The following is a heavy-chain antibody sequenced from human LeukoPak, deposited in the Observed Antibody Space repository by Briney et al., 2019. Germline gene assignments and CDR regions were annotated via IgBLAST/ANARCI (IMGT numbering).Heavy chain of an antibody. CDR3: ARQVATKGEWAFDV. J-gene: IGHJ3*01. CDR2: IRHDGHT. V-gene: IGHV4-38-2*02. D-gene: IGHD5-12*01. CDR1: GYFSINYY. Sequence: PSETLSLTCTVSGYFSINYYWGWIRQPPGKGLEWIASIRHDGHTYYNASLRSQVTISIDMSRNQFSLRLNSLTAADTAVYYCARQVATKGEWAFDVWGQGTMVTVSS.